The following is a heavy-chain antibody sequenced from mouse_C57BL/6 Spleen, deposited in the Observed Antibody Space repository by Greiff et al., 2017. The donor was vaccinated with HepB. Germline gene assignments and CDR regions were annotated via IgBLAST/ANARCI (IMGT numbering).Heavy chain of an antibody. D-gene: IGHD4-1*01. CDR2: INPGSGGT. CDR1: GYAFTNYL. V-gene: IGHV1-54*01. Sequence: LVESGAELVRPGTSVKVSCKASGYAFTNYLIGWVKQRPGQGLEWIGVINPGSGGTNYNEKFKGKATLTADKSSSTAYMQLSSLTSEDSAVYFCARYWEDFDYWGQGTTLTVSS. CDR3: ARYWEDFDY. J-gene: IGHJ2*01.